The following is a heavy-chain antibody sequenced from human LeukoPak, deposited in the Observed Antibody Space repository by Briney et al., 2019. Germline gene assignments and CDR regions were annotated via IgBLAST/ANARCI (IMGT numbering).Heavy chain of an antibody. CDR1: GFTFSSYA. V-gene: IGHV3-23*01. D-gene: IGHD6-13*01. Sequence: GGTLRLSCAASGFTFSSYAMSWVRQAPGKGLERVSAISGSGGSTYYADSVKGRFTISRDNSKNTLYLQMNSLRAEDTAVYYCAKDRGIAAAGTVYWGQGTLVTVSS. CDR3: AKDRGIAAAGTVY. CDR2: ISGSGGST. J-gene: IGHJ4*02.